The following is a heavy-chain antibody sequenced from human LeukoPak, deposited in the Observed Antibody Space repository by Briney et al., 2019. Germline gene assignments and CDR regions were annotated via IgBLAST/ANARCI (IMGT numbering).Heavy chain of an antibody. Sequence: GQSLRLSCAPSGFTFTDHYMSWIRQAPGKGLEWVSYISGSSDHTNYADSVKGRFTISRENAKNSLYLQMNSWTAEDAAVYYCSRGHLCFDYWGQGALVTVSS. CDR2: ISGSSDHT. V-gene: IGHV3-11*05. CDR1: GFTFTDHY. D-gene: IGHD2/OR15-2a*01. CDR3: SRGHLCFDY. J-gene: IGHJ4*02.